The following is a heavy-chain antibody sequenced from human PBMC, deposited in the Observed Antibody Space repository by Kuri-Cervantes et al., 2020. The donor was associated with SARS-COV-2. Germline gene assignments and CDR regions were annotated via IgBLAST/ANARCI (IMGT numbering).Heavy chain of an antibody. Sequence: GESLKISCAASGFTFSSHGMHWVRQAPGKGLEWLAVMSYDGKIRYNADSDKGRFFISRDSSTNTLFLQMNSLRAEDTAVYYCARGARAFYYYHGMDAWGQGTTVTVSS. CDR3: ARGARAFYYYHGMDA. CDR1: GFTFSSHG. V-gene: IGHV3-30*03. J-gene: IGHJ6*02. CDR2: MSYDGKIR.